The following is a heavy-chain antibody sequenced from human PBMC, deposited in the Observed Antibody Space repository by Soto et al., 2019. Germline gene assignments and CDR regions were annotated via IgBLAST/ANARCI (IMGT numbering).Heavy chain of an antibody. D-gene: IGHD6-13*01. CDR3: ARDVEAADY. CDR2: FDPEDGET. CDR1: GDTLTEIS. Sequence: GASVKVSCKVSGDTLTEISMHWVRQAPGKGLEWMGGFDPEDGETIYAQKLQGRVTITRDTSASTAYMELSSLRSEDTAVYYCARDVEAADYWGQGTLVTVSS. V-gene: IGHV1-24*01. J-gene: IGHJ4*02.